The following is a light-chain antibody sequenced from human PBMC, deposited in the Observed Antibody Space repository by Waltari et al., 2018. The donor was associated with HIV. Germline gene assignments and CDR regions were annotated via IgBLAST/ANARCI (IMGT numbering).Light chain of an antibody. Sequence: QSALTQPRSVSGSPGQSVTISCTGTSSDIGYFDYVSWYQQYPGKAPTFIIYEVSQRPSGVPDRFTASKSGITASLTISGLQDEDEAHYYCCSYAGAYTYVFGTGTKVTVL. CDR3: CSYAGAYTYV. CDR1: SSDIGYFDY. V-gene: IGLV2-11*01. J-gene: IGLJ1*01. CDR2: EVS.